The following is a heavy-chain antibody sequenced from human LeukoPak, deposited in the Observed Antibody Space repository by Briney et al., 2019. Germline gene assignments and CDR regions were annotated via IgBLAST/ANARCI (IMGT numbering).Heavy chain of an antibody. CDR1: GGSISSYY. CDR2: IYTSGST. Sequence: PSETLSLTCTVSGGSISSYYWSWIRQPAGKGLEWIGRIYTSGSTNYNPSLKSRVTMSVDTSKNQFSLKLSSVTAADTAVYYCAREYSSSWYVPSPIPYYFDYWGQGTLVTVSS. CDR3: AREYSSSWYVPSPIPYYFDY. D-gene: IGHD6-13*01. J-gene: IGHJ4*02. V-gene: IGHV4-4*07.